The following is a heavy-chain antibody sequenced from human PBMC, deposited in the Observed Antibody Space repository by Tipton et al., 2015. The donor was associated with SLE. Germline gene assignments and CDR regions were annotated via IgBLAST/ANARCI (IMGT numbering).Heavy chain of an antibody. D-gene: IGHD4-17*01. CDR2: ASYSGNT. Sequence: TLSLTCSVSGGSITNRRYYWGWVRRPPGKGLEWIGSASYSGNTYYTPSLKSRVTVSLDTSKKQVSLMVRSVTAADTAVYYCARGSTVTRMDVWGQGTTVTVSS. CDR3: ARGSTVTRMDV. CDR1: GGSITNRRYY. J-gene: IGHJ6*02. V-gene: IGHV4-39*07.